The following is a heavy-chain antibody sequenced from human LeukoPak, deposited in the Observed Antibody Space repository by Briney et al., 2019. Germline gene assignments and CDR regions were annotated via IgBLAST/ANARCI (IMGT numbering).Heavy chain of an antibody. J-gene: IGHJ4*02. CDR3: AKEFYYDFWSGLDY. D-gene: IGHD3-3*01. CDR2: IKQDGSEK. V-gene: IGHV3-7*01. Sequence: GGSLRLSCAASGFTFSSYWMSWVRQAPGKGLEWVANIKQDGSEKYYVDSVKGRFTISRDNAKNSLYLQMNSLRAEDTAVYYCAKEFYYDFWSGLDYWGQGTLVTVSS. CDR1: GFTFSSYW.